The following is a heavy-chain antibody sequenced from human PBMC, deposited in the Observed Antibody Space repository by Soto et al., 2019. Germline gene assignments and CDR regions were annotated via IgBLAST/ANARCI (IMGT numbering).Heavy chain of an antibody. J-gene: IGHJ4*01. Sequence: QVQLMESGGGVVQPGRSLRLSCVTSAFSFSSHAMHWVRQAPGKGLEWVAIISYDGAHTFYADSVKGRFTVSRDNSKSTLYLEMTSLTAEDTSLYYCARGSSGRDYLVHWGQGTLVTVSS. V-gene: IGHV3-33*01. CDR2: ISYDGAHT. D-gene: IGHD1-26*01. CDR1: AFSFSSHA. CDR3: ARGSSGRDYLVH.